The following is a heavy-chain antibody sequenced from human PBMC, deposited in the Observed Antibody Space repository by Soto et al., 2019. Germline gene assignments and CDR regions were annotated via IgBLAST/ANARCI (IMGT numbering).Heavy chain of an antibody. CDR2: ISAYNGNT. D-gene: IGHD2-2*01. Sequence: ASVKVSCKASGYTFTSYGISWVRQAPGQGLEWMGWISAYNGNTNYAQKLQGRVTMTTDTSTSTAYMELRSLRSDDTAVYYCARVDSPQYQLLFGFDKNWFDPWGQGTLVTVSS. V-gene: IGHV1-18*01. CDR1: GYTFTSYG. J-gene: IGHJ5*02. CDR3: ARVDSPQYQLLFGFDKNWFDP.